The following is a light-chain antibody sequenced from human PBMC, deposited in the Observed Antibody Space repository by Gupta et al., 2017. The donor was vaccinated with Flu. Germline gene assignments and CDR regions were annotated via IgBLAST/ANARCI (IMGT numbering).Light chain of an antibody. CDR1: SRDIGGYIY. CDR3: SAYTGKSTLVL. V-gene: IGLV2-14*01. Sequence: SALTQPASVSASPGQPITISCTGSSRDIGGYIYVSWYQHHPGQGPKLLLYEVNHRASGVASRFSASKSGNTASLTISGRQADDEATYYCSAYTGKSTLVLFGGGTKLTVL. J-gene: IGLJ2*01. CDR2: EVN.